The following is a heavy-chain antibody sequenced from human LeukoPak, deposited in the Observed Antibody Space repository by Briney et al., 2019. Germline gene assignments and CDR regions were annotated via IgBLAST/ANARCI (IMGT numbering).Heavy chain of an antibody. V-gene: IGHV3-23*01. CDR3: ARHNNYGDYDY. Sequence: GGSLRLSCAASGFSVSTYAIGWVRQAPGKGLEWVSAISGSGVSTYYADSVKGRFTISRDNSQNTLYLQMNSLRADDTAVYYCARHNNYGDYDYWSQGTLVTVSS. CDR2: ISGSGVST. CDR1: GFSVSTYA. D-gene: IGHD4-17*01. J-gene: IGHJ4*02.